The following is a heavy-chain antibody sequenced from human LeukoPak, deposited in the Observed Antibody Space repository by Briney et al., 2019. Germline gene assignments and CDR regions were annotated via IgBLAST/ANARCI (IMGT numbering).Heavy chain of an antibody. D-gene: IGHD2-2*02. CDR3: ARATLGYCSSTSCYREFDP. V-gene: IGHV1-69*13. J-gene: IGHJ5*02. CDR1: GGTFSSYA. CDR2: IIPIFGTA. Sequence: ASVKVSCKASGGTFSSYAISWVRQAPGQGLEWMGGIIPIFGTANYAQKFQGRVTITADEATSTAYTELSSLRSEDTAVYYCARATLGYCSSTSCYREFDPWGQGTLVTVSS.